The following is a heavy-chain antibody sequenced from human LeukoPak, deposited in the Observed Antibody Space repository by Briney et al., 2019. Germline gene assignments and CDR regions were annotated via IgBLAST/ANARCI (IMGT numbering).Heavy chain of an antibody. CDR3: ARARPYCSGGSCYSYYYYGMDV. CDR1: GYTFTSYY. Sequence: ASVKVSCKASGYTFTSYYMHWVRQAPGQGLEWMGIINPSGGSTSYAQKFQGRVTMTRDTSTSTVYMELSSLRAEDTAVYYCARARPYCSGGSCYSYYYYGMDVWGQGTTVTVSS. D-gene: IGHD2-15*01. V-gene: IGHV1-46*01. CDR2: INPSGGST. J-gene: IGHJ6*02.